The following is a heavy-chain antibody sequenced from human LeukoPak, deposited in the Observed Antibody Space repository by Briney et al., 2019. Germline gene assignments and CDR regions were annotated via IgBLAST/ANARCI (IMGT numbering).Heavy chain of an antibody. V-gene: IGHV3-15*01. Sequence: PGGSLRLSCAASGFSVSNALMTWVRQAPGKGLEWVGRIKSKPDGGTTDYDPLVKDRFTISRDDSRNTVDLQMNDLKTEDAAVYYCATSGRRWDYFDYWGRGTLVTVSS. CDR3: ATSGRRWDYFDY. D-gene: IGHD5-24*01. CDR1: GFSVSNAL. CDR2: IKSKPDGGTT. J-gene: IGHJ4*02.